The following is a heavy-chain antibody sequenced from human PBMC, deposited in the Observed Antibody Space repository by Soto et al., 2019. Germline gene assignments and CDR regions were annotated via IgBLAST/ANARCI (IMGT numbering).Heavy chain of an antibody. CDR2: ISPIFGTA. V-gene: IGHV1-69*12. CDR1: GGTFSSYA. D-gene: IGHD5-12*01. CDR3: ARAERWLHKTYYFDY. J-gene: IGHJ4*02. Sequence: QVQLVQSGAEVKKPGSSVKVSCKASGGTFSSYAISWVRQAPGQGLEWMGGISPIFGTANYAQKFQGRVTITADESTSTAYMELSSLRSEDTAVYYCARAERWLHKTYYFDYWGQGTLVTVSS.